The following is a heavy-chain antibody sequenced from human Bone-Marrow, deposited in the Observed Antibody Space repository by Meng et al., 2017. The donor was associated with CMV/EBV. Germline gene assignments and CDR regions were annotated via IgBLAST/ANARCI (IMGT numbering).Heavy chain of an antibody. V-gene: IGHV3-48*04. J-gene: IGHJ4*02. D-gene: IGHD3-16*01. CDR1: GFTFSSYW. CDR2: ISSSGSTI. Sequence: GGSLRLSCAASGFTFSSYWMHWVRQAPGKGLEWVSYISSSGSTIYYADSVKGRFTISRDNAKNSLYLQMNSLRAEDTAVYYCARVFMGAENYWGQGTLVTVSS. CDR3: ARVFMGAENY.